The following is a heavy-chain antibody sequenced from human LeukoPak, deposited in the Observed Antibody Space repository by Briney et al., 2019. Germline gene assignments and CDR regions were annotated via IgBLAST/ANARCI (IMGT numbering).Heavy chain of an antibody. D-gene: IGHD1-1*01. CDR1: GFTFSSYW. J-gene: IGHJ4*02. V-gene: IGHV3-7*01. Sequence: GGSLRLSCAASGFTFSSYWMSWVRQAPGKGLEWVANIKQDGSNKYYADSVKGRFTISRDNSKNTLYLQMNSLRAEDTAVYYCARDPGNWNDGHDYWGQGTLVTVSS. CDR2: IKQDGSNK. CDR3: ARDPGNWNDGHDY.